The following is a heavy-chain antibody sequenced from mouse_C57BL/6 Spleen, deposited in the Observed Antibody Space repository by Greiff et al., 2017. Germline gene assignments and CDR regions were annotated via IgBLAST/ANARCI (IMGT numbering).Heavy chain of an antibody. Sequence: QVQLQQSGPELVKPGASVKISCKASGYAFSSSWMNWVKQRPGKGLEWIGRIYPGDGDTNYNGKFKGKAKLTADKSSSTAYMQLSSLTSEDSAVYFCARLGRPYFDYWGQGTTLTVSS. J-gene: IGHJ2*01. CDR3: ARLGRPYFDY. V-gene: IGHV1-82*01. CDR1: GYAFSSSW. D-gene: IGHD4-1*01. CDR2: IYPGDGDT.